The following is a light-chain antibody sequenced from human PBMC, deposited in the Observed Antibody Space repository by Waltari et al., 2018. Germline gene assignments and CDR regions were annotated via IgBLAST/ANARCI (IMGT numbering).Light chain of an antibody. J-gene: IGLJ2*01. CDR2: DVT. CDR1: NNDVGGYNY. Sequence: QSALTQPASVSGSPGQSVTISCTGTNNDVGGYNYVSWYQQHPDKAPKLIIYDVTKRPSGVSNRFAGAQSGNTASLTISGLQPEDEADYYCCSYAGINSFAVFGGGTKLTVL. V-gene: IGLV2-23*02. CDR3: CSYAGINSFAV.